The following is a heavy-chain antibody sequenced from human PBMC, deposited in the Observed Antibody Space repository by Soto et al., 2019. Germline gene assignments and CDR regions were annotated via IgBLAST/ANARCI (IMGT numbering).Heavy chain of an antibody. CDR3: ARDFAYFDS. J-gene: IGHJ4*02. D-gene: IGHD3-3*01. Sequence: SETLSLTCAVYGGSFSGYYWSWIRQPPGKGLEWIGEINHSGSTNYNPSLKSRVTISVDTSKNQFSLKLSSVTAADTAVYYCARDFAYFDSWGQGTLVTVSS. CDR1: GGSFSGYY. V-gene: IGHV4-34*01. CDR2: INHSGST.